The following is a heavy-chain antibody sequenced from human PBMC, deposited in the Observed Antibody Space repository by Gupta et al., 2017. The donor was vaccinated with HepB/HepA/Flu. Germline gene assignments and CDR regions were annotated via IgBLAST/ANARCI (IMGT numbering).Heavy chain of an antibody. CDR3: ARGVVGDFWSLDY. V-gene: IGHV4-34*01. Sequence: QVQLQQWGAGLLKPSETLSLTCAVYGGSFRAYFWGWIRQPPGKGLEWIGEINHSGSTNYNPSLKSRVTISVDTSKNQFSLKLSSVTAADTAVYYCARGVVGDFWSLDYWGQGTLVTVSS. CDR1: GGSFRAYF. D-gene: IGHD3-3*01. CDR2: INHSGST. J-gene: IGHJ4*02.